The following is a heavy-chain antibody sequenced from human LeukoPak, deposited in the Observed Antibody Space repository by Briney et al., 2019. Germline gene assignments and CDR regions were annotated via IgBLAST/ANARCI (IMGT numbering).Heavy chain of an antibody. J-gene: IGHJ4*02. CDR3: ATGTIYY. D-gene: IGHD1-1*01. CDR2: ISTSGSTI. Sequence: GGSLRLSCAASGSTFRNYEVNWVRQAPGKRLEWVSYISTSGSTIYCADSVKGRFTISRDNAKNSVYLQMNSLRAEDTAVYYCATGTIYYWGQGALVTVSS. V-gene: IGHV3-48*03. CDR1: GSTFRNYE.